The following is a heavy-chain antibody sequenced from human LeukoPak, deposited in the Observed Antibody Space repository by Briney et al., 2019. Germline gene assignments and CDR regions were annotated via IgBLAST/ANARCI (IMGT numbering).Heavy chain of an antibody. Sequence: ASVKVSCKASGYTFIGYYMHWMRQAPGQGLEWMGWISAYNGNTNYAQKLQGRVTMTTDTSTSTAYMELRSLRSDDTAVYYCARDIDDFWSGYPYYFDYWGQGTLVTVSS. CDR1: GYTFIGYY. CDR3: ARDIDDFWSGYPYYFDY. D-gene: IGHD3-3*01. J-gene: IGHJ4*02. CDR2: ISAYNGNT. V-gene: IGHV1-18*04.